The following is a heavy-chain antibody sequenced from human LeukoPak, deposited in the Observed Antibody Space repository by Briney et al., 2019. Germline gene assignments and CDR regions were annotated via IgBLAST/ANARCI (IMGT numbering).Heavy chain of an antibody. CDR2: IIPIFGTA. J-gene: IGHJ6*03. CDR1: GGTFSSYA. V-gene: IGHV1-69*05. CDR3: ARDSTEGWQQLKSYPYYYYMDV. Sequence: ASVKVSCKASGGTFSSYAISWVRQAPGQGLEWMGRIIPIFGTANYAQKFQGRVTITTDKSTSTAYMELSSLRSEDTAVYYCARDSTEGWQQLKSYPYYYYMDVWGKGTTVTVSS. D-gene: IGHD6-13*01.